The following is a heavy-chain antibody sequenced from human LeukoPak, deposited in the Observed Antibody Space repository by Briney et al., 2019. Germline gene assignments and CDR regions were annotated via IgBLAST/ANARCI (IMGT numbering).Heavy chain of an antibody. CDR3: ARVGAFLGYCSGGSCYQVGWFDP. CDR2: IYYSGST. CDR1: GGSISSYY. Sequence: SETLSLTCTFSGGSISSYYWGWIRQPPGKGLEWIGSIYYSGSTYYNPSLKSRVTISVDTSKNQFSLKLSSVTAADTAVYYCARVGAFLGYCSGGSCYQVGWFDPWGQGTLVTVSS. J-gene: IGHJ5*02. D-gene: IGHD2-15*01. V-gene: IGHV4-39*07.